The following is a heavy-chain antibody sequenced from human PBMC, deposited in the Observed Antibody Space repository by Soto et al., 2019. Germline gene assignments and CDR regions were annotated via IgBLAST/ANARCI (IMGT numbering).Heavy chain of an antibody. CDR3: ASDPSDSSGILDN. V-gene: IGHV3-33*01. D-gene: IGHD3-22*01. CDR2: IWFDGSDK. J-gene: IGHJ4*02. CDR1: GFTFSNHV. Sequence: QVQLVESGGGVVQPGRSLKLSCKASGFTFSNHVMHWVRQAPGKRLEWVALIWFDGSDKYYADSVKGRFTISRDNYKNTLSLQMNSLRVEDTAVYYCASDPSDSSGILDNWCPGSLVTVSS.